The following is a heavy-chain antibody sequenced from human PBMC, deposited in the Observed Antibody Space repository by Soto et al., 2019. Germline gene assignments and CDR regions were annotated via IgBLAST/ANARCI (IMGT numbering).Heavy chain of an antibody. J-gene: IGHJ4*02. CDR2: MNPNSGNT. D-gene: IGHD6-19*01. CDR1: GYSFTSYD. Sequence: QVQLVQSGAEVKKPGASVKVSCKASGYSFTSYDINWVRQATGQGLEWMGWMNPNSGNTGYAQKFQGRVTMTRNTFISTAYMELSSLVSEDTAMYDCARERSSGWYVDYWGQGTLVTGSS. CDR3: ARERSSGWYVDY. V-gene: IGHV1-8*02.